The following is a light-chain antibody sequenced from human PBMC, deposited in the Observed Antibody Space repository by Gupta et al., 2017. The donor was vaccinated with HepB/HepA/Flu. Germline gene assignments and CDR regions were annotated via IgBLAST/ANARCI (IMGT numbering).Light chain of an antibody. V-gene: IGLV2-14*03. CDR2: DVS. Sequence: HYASTHPASVSGSPGQSITISCTGTSNEIVSKKYVSWYQQVPGRAPKLMIYDVSHRPSVVSYRFSGSKSGNTASLTISGLQMGDAVDDNCSTNGTAAIFGTGTRVIVL. CDR1: SNEIVSKKY. CDR3: STNGTAAI. J-gene: IGLJ1*01.